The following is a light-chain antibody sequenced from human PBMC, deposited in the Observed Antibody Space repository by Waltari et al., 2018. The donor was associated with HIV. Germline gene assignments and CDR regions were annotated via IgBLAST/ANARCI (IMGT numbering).Light chain of an antibody. CDR1: SSNVGRNA. J-gene: IGLJ2*01. CDR2: RDN. V-gene: IGLV1-47*01. Sequence: QSALTQPPSASGTPGQRVTISCSGSSSNVGRNAVYWYQKFPGSAPQLVTYRDNRGPPGVSDRCSGSKSGAAASLAISGLRSEDEADFYGSTWDDSLKDVLFGGGTKLTVL. CDR3: STWDDSLKDVL.